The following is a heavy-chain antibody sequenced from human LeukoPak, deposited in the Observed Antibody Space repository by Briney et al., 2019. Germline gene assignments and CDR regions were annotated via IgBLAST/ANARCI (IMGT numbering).Heavy chain of an antibody. J-gene: IGHJ6*03. CDR1: GGTFSSHA. D-gene: IGHD2-2*01. V-gene: IGHV1-69*05. CDR2: IIPISGTA. Sequence: SVKVSCKASGGTFSSHAIAWVRQAPGQGPEWMGGIIPISGTANYAQKFQGRVTVTTDESTSTAYMELSSLTSDDTAVYYCARGLQYQLLKALGYYYMDVWGEGTTVTVSS. CDR3: ARGLQYQLLKALGYYYMDV.